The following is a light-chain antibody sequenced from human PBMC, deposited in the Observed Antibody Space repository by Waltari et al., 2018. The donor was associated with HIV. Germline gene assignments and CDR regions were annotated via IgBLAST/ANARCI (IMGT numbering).Light chain of an antibody. V-gene: IGLV1-44*01. CDR2: SNN. Sequence: QSVLTQPPSASGPPGQRVTISCSGSRSSIGSNTVNWFQQLPGTAPKLLIYSNNQRPSGVPDRFSGSKSGTSASLAISGLQSEDEADYYCAAWDDSLNGFWVFGGGTKLTVL. CDR3: AAWDDSLNGFWV. J-gene: IGLJ3*02. CDR1: RSSIGSNT.